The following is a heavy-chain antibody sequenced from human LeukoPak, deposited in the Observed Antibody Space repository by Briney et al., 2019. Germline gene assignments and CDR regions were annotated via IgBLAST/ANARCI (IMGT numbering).Heavy chain of an antibody. V-gene: IGHV6-1*01. Sequence: SQTLSLTCAVSGDSVSSSSAVWNWIRQSPSRGLEWLGRTYYRSKWHNEYAESVKSRISITSDTSKNQFSLQLNSVTPEDTAEYFCAGTTDYSSFLAFWGQGTLVTVSS. CDR1: GDSVSSSSAV. CDR2: TYYRSKWHN. D-gene: IGHD4-11*01. J-gene: IGHJ4*02. CDR3: AGTTDYSSFLAF.